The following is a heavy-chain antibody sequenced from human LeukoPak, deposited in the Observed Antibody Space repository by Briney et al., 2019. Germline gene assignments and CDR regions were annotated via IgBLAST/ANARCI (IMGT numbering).Heavy chain of an antibody. CDR3: ARDLYSSGWYSSD. Sequence: SQTLSLTCAISGDSVSSDSATWNWIRQSPSRGLEWLGKTYYRSKWYNDYAVSVKSRITINPDTSKNQFSLQLNSVTPEDTAVYYCARDLYSSGWYSSDWGQGTLVTVSS. J-gene: IGHJ4*02. CDR1: GDSVSSDSAT. D-gene: IGHD6-19*01. CDR2: TYYRSKWYN. V-gene: IGHV6-1*01.